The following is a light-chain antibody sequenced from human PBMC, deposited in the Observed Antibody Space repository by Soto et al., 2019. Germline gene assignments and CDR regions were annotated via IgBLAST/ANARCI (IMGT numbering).Light chain of an antibody. V-gene: IGKV3-20*01. Sequence: EFVLTQSACTLSWSPGERATLSCGASQTIRNNYLAWYQQKPGKAPRLLIYDASSRATGIPDRFSGSGSGKGFTLNISRLEPEDFAVYYCQQYGSSPPTWTFGQGTKVDIK. J-gene: IGKJ1*01. CDR1: QTIRNNY. CDR3: QQYGSSPPTWT. CDR2: DAS.